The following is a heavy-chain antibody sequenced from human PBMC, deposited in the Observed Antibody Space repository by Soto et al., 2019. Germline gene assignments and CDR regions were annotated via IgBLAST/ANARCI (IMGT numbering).Heavy chain of an antibody. J-gene: IGHJ3*02. CDR2: IKPDGSEK. D-gene: IGHD3-22*01. V-gene: IGHV3-7*04. CDR3: ARGDYYDSSGPFSDAFDI. Sequence: GSLRLSCAASGFTFSTYWMSWVRQAPGKGLEWVANIKPDGSEKWYVDSVKGRFTISRDNAKNSLYLQMNSLRAEDTAVYYCARGDYYDSSGPFSDAFDIWGQGTMVTVSS. CDR1: GFTFSTYW.